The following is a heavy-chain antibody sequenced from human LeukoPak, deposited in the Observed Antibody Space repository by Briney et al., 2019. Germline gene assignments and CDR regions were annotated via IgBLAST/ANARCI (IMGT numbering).Heavy chain of an antibody. CDR2: IYTSGTT. Sequence: SETLSLTCAVYGGSFSGYYWSWIRQPAGKGLEWIGHIYTSGTTNYNPSLKSRVTMSVDTSKNQFSLKLSSVTAADTAVYYCAREGTVGASDFDYWGQGTLVTVSS. J-gene: IGHJ4*02. CDR1: GGSFSGYY. V-gene: IGHV4-4*07. CDR3: AREGTVGASDFDY. D-gene: IGHD1-26*01.